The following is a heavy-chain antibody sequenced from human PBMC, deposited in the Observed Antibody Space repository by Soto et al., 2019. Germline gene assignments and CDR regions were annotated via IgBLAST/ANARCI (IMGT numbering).Heavy chain of an antibody. V-gene: IGHV4-59*12. CDR3: ARDSPTKHYYDSSGYPFPRFDY. CDR1: GVSLSSYY. J-gene: IGHJ4*02. CDR2: IYYSGST. Sequence: TSETLSLTCTVSGVSLSSYYLSWIRQPPGKGLEWIGYIYYSGSTNYNPSLKSRVTISVDTSKNQFSLKLSSVTAADTAVYYCARDSPTKHYYDSSGYPFPRFDYWGQGTLVTVSS. D-gene: IGHD3-22*01.